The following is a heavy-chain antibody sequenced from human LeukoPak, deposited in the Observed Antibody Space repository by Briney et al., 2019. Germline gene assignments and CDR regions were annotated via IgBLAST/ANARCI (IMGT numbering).Heavy chain of an antibody. J-gene: IGHJ4*02. CDR2: ISGSGGST. D-gene: IGHD3-22*01. CDR1: GFTFSSYA. V-gene: IGHV3-23*01. Sequence: GGSLRPSCAASGFTFSSYAMSWVRQAPGKGLEWVSAISGSGGSTYYADSVRGRFTISRDNSKNTLYLQMNSLRAEDTAVYYCAKEEMGYYYDSSGYYSIPYYFDYWGQGTLVTVSS. CDR3: AKEEMGYYYDSSGYYSIPYYFDY.